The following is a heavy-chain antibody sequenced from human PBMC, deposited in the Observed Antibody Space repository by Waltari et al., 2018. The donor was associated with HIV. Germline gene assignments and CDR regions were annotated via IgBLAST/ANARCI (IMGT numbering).Heavy chain of an antibody. CDR2: IGGRWVAT. CDR3: VESGGGYFDY. V-gene: IGHV3-23*01. Sequence: EVQLLESGGGLVQPGGSLRLSCAFSGFTFSSSAMSWVRQAPGKGLELVPTIGGRWVATYYADSVKGRFTISRDNSKNTLFLQMNSLRAEDTAAYYCVESGGGYFDYWGQGTLVTVSS. J-gene: IGHJ4*02. CDR1: GFTFSSSA. D-gene: IGHD3-22*01.